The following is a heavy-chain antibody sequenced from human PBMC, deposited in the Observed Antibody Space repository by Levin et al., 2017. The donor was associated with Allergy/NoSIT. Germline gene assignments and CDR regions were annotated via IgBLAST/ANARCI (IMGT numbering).Heavy chain of an antibody. CDR2: IDSDGSFT. J-gene: IGHJ6*03. V-gene: IGHV3-74*01. D-gene: IGHD3-10*01. CDR1: GFTFSSYW. Sequence: GESLKISCAASGFTFSSYWMHWVRQAPGKGLGWVSGIDSDGSFTNYADSVKARFTISRDNAKNTLYLQMNSLRAEDTAVYYCTKESGSGSYYYYYMDVWGKGTTVTVSS. CDR3: TKESGSGSYYYYYMDV.